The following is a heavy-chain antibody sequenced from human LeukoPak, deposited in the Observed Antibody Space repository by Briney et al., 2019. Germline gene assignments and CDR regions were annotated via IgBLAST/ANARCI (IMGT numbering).Heavy chain of an antibody. CDR1: GYTLTELS. Sequence: GASVKVSCKVSGYTLTELSMHWVRQAPGKGLEWMGGFDPEDGETIYAQKFQGRVTMTEDTSTDTAYMELSSLRSEDTAVYYCATDLLAVRGVINYYGMDVWSQGTTVTVSS. J-gene: IGHJ6*02. D-gene: IGHD3-10*01. CDR2: FDPEDGET. V-gene: IGHV1-24*01. CDR3: ATDLLAVRGVINYYGMDV.